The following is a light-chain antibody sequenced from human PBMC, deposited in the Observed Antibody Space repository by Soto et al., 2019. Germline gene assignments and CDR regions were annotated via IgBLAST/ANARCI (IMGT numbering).Light chain of an antibody. CDR3: QQYAASPLT. J-gene: IGKJ4*01. CDR1: QTVGRNY. CDR2: HAS. Sequence: EIVLTQSPGTLSLSPGQSTTLSCRASQTVGRNYLAWYQQKPGHTPRLLLYHASNRATGIPDRFSGSGSGTDFTLTISRLEPEDFAVYYCQQYAASPLTFGGGAKLEI. V-gene: IGKV3-20*01.